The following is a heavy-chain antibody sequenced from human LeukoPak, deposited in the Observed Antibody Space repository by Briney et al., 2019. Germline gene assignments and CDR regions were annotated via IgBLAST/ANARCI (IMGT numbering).Heavy chain of an antibody. CDR1: GFTFSSYA. CDR2: ISGSGGST. J-gene: IGHJ4*02. Sequence: PGGSLRLSCAASGFTFSSYAMSWVRQAPGKGLEWVSAISGSGGSTYYADSVKGRFTISRDNSRNTLYLQMNSLRAEDTAVYYCAKALSGSYYASFDYWGQGTLVTVSS. V-gene: IGHV3-23*01. CDR3: AKALSGSYYASFDY. D-gene: IGHD1-26*01.